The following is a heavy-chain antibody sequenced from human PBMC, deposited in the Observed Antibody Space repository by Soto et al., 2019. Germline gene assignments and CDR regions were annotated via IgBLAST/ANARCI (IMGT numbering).Heavy chain of an antibody. V-gene: IGHV4-34*01. J-gene: IGHJ5*02. Sequence: QVQLQQWGAGLLKPSETLSLTCAVYGGSFSGYYWSWIRQPPGKGLEWIGEINHSGSTNYNPSLKSRVTISVDTSKNQFSLKLSSVTAADTAVHYCVGGTWTRFWFDPWGQGTLVTVSS. CDR3: VGGTWTRFWFDP. CDR1: GGSFSGYY. CDR2: INHSGST. D-gene: IGHD3-16*01.